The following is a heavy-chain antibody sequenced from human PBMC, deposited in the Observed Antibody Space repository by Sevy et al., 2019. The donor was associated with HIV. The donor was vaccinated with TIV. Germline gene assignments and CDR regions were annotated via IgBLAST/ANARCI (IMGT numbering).Heavy chain of an antibody. CDR2: INQDASKK. D-gene: IGHD6-13*01. V-gene: IGHV3-7*01. Sequence: GGSLRLSCVASGFTFTGYWMTWVRQAPGKGLEWVANINQDASKKYYVDSVKGRFTISRDNTKNSLYLQMNSLRAEYTAVYYCAKEIEGPGSYWGQGTLVTVSS. CDR3: AKEIEGPGSY. CDR1: GFTFTGYW. J-gene: IGHJ4*02.